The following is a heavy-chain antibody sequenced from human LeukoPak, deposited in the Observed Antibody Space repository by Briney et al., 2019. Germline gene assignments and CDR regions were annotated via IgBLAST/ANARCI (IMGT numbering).Heavy chain of an antibody. CDR1: GFTFSSCA. J-gene: IGHJ4*02. V-gene: IGHV3-23*01. CDR2: ISGSGGST. Sequence: GSLRLSCAASGFTFSSCAMSWVRQAPGKGLEWVSAISGSGGSTYYADSVKGRFTISRDNSKNTLYLQMNSLRAEDTAVYYCANRMITFGGVIGHAFDYWGQGTLVTVSS. CDR3: ANRMITFGGVIGHAFDY. D-gene: IGHD3-16*02.